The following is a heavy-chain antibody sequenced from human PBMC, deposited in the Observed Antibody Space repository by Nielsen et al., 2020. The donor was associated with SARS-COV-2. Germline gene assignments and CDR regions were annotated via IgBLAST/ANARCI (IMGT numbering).Heavy chain of an antibody. CDR2: INAGNGNT. Sequence: ASVKVSCKASGYTFTSYAMHWVRQAPGQRLEWMGWINAGNGNTKYSQKFQGRVTITRDTSASTAYMELSSLRSEDTAVYYCARAPLSLEWLMVTWFDPWGQGTLVTVSS. V-gene: IGHV1-3*01. CDR3: ARAPLSLEWLMVTWFDP. CDR1: GYTFTSYA. J-gene: IGHJ5*02. D-gene: IGHD3-3*01.